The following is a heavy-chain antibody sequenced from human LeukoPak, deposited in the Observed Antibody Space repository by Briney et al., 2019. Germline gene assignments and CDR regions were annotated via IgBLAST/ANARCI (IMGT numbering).Heavy chain of an antibody. J-gene: IGHJ5*02. D-gene: IGHD3-10*01. V-gene: IGHV4-34*01. CDR1: GGSFSGYY. Sequence: SETLSLTCAVYGGSFSGYYWSWIRQPPGKGLEWIGEINHSGSTNYNPSLKSRVTISVDTSKNQFSLKLGSVTAADTAVYYCARPGAYYGSGSYSRSKNWFDPWGQGTLVTVSS. CDR3: ARPGAYYGSGSYSRSKNWFDP. CDR2: INHSGST.